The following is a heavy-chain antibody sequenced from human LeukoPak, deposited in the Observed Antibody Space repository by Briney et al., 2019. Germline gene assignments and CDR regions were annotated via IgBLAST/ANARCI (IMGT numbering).Heavy chain of an antibody. D-gene: IGHD3-16*01. CDR1: GYSFTNYW. J-gene: IGHJ4*02. CDR2: TYPGDSDT. CDR3: ARTRAYDYVWGSRSNSLDY. Sequence: GESLKISCKGSGYSFTNYWIGWVRQMPGKGLEWMGITYPGDSDTRYSPSLQGQVTISADKSISTAYLQWSSLKASDTAMYYCARTRAYDYVWGSRSNSLDYWGQGTLVTVSS. V-gene: IGHV5-51*01.